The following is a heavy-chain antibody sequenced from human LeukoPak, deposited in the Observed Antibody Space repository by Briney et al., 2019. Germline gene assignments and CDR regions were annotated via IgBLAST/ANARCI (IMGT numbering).Heavy chain of an antibody. D-gene: IGHD6-6*01. J-gene: IGHJ4*02. CDR2: ISSSSSYI. CDR1: GFTFSSYS. CDR3: AKDLKQLANFDY. V-gene: IGHV3-21*04. Sequence: GGSLRLSCAASGFTFSSYSMNWVRQAPGKGLEWVSSISSSSSYIYYADSVKGRFTISRDNAKNSLYLQMNSLRAEDTALYYCAKDLKQLANFDYWGQGTLVTVSS.